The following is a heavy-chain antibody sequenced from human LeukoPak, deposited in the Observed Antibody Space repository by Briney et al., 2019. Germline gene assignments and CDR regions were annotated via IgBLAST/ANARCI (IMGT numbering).Heavy chain of an antibody. CDR3: AKDRNDYDYVWGSYRWFYFDY. CDR1: GFTFSSYG. D-gene: IGHD3-16*02. V-gene: IGHV3-30*02. J-gene: IGHJ4*02. Sequence: GGSLRLSCAASGFTFSSYGMHWVRQAPGKGLEWVAFIRYDGSNKYYADSVKGRFTISRDNSKNTLYLQMNSLRAEDTAVYYRAKDRNDYDYVWGSYRWFYFDYWGQGTLVTVSS. CDR2: IRYDGSNK.